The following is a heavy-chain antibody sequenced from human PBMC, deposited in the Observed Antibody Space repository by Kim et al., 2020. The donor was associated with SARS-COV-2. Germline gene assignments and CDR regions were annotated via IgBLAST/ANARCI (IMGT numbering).Heavy chain of an antibody. CDR2: ISSSSSYI. V-gene: IGHV3-21*01. Sequence: GGSLRLSCAASGFTFSSYSMNWVRQAPGKGLEWVSSISSSSSYIYYADSVKGRFTISRDNAKNSLYLQMNSLRAEDTAVYYCARSILEMATITGFDYWGQGTLVTVSS. CDR3: ARSILEMATITGFDY. J-gene: IGHJ4*02. D-gene: IGHD5-12*01. CDR1: GFTFSSYS.